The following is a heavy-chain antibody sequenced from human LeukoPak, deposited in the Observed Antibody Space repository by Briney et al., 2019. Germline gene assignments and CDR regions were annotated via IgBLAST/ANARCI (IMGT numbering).Heavy chain of an antibody. J-gene: IGHJ6*02. CDR1: GGSVSSSTYY. V-gene: IGHV4-61*01. CDR2: IYYSGST. D-gene: IGHD2-21*02. Sequence: PSETLSLTCTVSGGSVSSSTYYWGWIRQPPGKGLEWIGYIYYSGSTNYNPSLKSRVTISVDTSKNQFSLKLSSVTAADTAVYYCARDGPLAYCGGDCYSRYYYGMDVWGQGTTVTVSS. CDR3: ARDGPLAYCGGDCYSRYYYGMDV.